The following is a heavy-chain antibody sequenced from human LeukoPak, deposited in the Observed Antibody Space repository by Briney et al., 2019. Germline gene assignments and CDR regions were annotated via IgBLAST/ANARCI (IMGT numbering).Heavy chain of an antibody. CDR3: ARVPADYYGSGSYNVDY. CDR2: ISTYNGNT. CDR1: GYTFTNYG. J-gene: IGHJ4*02. Sequence: ASVKVSCKASGYTFTNYGITWVRQAPGQGLEWMGWISTYNGNTNYAQKLQGRVTMTTDTSTSTAYMELRSLRSDDTAVYYCARVPADYYGSGSYNVDYWGQGTLVTVSS. D-gene: IGHD3-10*01. V-gene: IGHV1-18*01.